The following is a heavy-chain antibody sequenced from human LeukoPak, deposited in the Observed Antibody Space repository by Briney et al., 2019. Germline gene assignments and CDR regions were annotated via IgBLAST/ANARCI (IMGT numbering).Heavy chain of an antibody. Sequence: ASVKVSCKVSGYTLTDLSIHWVRQAPGKGLEWMGGFDPEDGEIIYARKFQGRVTMTEDTSTDTAYMELSSLRSEDTAVYYCTTVDCSGGSCSVGYFDYWGQGTLSPSPQ. CDR2: FDPEDGEI. V-gene: IGHV1-24*01. D-gene: IGHD2-15*01. J-gene: IGHJ4*02. CDR3: TTVDCSGGSCSVGYFDY. CDR1: GYTLTDLS.